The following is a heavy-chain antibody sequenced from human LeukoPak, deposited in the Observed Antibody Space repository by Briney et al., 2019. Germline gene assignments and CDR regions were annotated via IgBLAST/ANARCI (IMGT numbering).Heavy chain of an antibody. CDR2: INGDGRST. Sequence: GGSLRLSCAASGFTFSRYWMHWVREVPGKGLGWVSRINGDGRSTNYAESVKGRFTISRDNAKNTLYLQMNSLRGDDTAVYYCASLRELPASLGQGTLVTVSS. D-gene: IGHD1-26*01. V-gene: IGHV3-74*01. CDR1: GFTFSRYW. J-gene: IGHJ5*02. CDR3: ASLRELPAS.